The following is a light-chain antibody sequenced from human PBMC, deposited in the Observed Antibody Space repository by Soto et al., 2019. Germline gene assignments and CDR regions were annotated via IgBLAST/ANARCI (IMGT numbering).Light chain of an antibody. CDR3: QVWDSSSDHAV. Sequence: SYELTQPPSVSEAPGKTARITCGGNNIGSKSVHWYQQKPGQAPVLVIYYDSDRPSGIPERFSGFNSGNTATLTISRVEAGDEADYYCQVWDSSSDHAVFGGGTQLTVL. CDR1: NIGSKS. J-gene: IGLJ7*01. V-gene: IGLV3-21*04. CDR2: YDS.